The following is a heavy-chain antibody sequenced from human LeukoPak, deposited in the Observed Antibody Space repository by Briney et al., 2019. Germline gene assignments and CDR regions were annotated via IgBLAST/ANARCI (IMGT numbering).Heavy chain of an antibody. CDR3: ARGGGYGPYDAFDI. Sequence: SETLSLTCTVSGYTISSDYFWGWIRQPPGKGLEWIGSIYHSGSTYYNPSLKSRVTISIDTSKNHFSLKLSSVTAADTAVYYCARGGGYGPYDAFDIWGQGTMVTVSS. D-gene: IGHD5-12*01. CDR2: IYHSGST. V-gene: IGHV4-38-2*02. CDR1: GYTISSDYF. J-gene: IGHJ3*02.